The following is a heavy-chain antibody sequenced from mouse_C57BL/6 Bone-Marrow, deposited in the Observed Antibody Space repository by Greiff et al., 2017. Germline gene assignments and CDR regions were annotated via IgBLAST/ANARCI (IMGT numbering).Heavy chain of an antibody. CDR1: GFTFSDYG. Sequence: EVQGVESGGGLVQPGGSLRLSCAASGFTFSDYGMAWVRPAPRKGPEWVAFISNLAYSIYYADTVTGRFTISRVNAKHALYLERSSLRSEATAMYSFAIQGCNYLYAMDYWGQETSVTVSS. CDR2: ISNLAYSI. V-gene: IGHV5-15*01. D-gene: IGHD2-1*01. J-gene: IGHJ4*01. CDR3: AIQGCNYLYAMDY.